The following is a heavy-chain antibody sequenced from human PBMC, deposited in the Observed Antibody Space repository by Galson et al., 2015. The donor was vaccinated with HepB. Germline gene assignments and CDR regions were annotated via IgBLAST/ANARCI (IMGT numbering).Heavy chain of an antibody. CDR1: GFTFDDYG. CDR3: AREGGIYGSGSYYLDY. J-gene: IGHJ4*02. D-gene: IGHD3-10*01. Sequence: SLRLSCAASGFTFDDYGMSWVRQAPGKGLEWVSGINWNGGSTGYADSVKGRFTISRDNAKNSLYLQMNSLRAEDTAFYYCAREGGIYGSGSYYLDYWGQEALVTVSS. CDR2: INWNGGST. V-gene: IGHV3-20*04.